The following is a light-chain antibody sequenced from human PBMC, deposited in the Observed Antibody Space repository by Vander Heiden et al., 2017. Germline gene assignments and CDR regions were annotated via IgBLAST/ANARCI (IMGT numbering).Light chain of an antibody. CDR1: ALPKKY. Sequence: SYSLTQPPSVPLSPGQTARITCSGDALPKKYAYGYQQKSGQAPVLVIYEDSKRPSGIPERFSGSSSGTMATLTISGAQVEDEADYYCYSTDSSGNHRVFGGGTKLTVL. J-gene: IGLJ3*02. CDR2: EDS. V-gene: IGLV3-10*01. CDR3: YSTDSSGNHRV.